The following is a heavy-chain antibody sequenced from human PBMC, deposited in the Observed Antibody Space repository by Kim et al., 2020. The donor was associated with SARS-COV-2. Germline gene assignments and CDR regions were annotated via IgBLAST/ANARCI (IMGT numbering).Heavy chain of an antibody. J-gene: IGHJ2*01. CDR3: VVHDWDA. D-gene: IGHD3-9*01. V-gene: IGHV3-48*02. CDR2: SAL. Sequence: SALNYADSLQGRFTVSRDNAKNSLYLLMNSLRDEDTAVYYCVVHDWDAWGRGTLVTVSS.